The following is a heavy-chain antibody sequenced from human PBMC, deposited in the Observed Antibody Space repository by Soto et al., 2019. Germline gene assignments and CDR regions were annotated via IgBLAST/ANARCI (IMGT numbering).Heavy chain of an antibody. J-gene: IGHJ4*02. CDR2: DYSDSA. CDR3: AAYRRGEGGRGY. D-gene: IGHD6-19*01. Sequence: QVQLQESGPGVVKPSETLSLTCTVSGASVSSHHWTWIRQPPGKGLEWIGDYSDSASYSPSLKSRDTISAATSKNPFSLNLSSVTAADTAVYYCAAYRRGEGGRGYWGQGTLVTVSS. V-gene: IGHV4-59*08. CDR1: GASVSSHH.